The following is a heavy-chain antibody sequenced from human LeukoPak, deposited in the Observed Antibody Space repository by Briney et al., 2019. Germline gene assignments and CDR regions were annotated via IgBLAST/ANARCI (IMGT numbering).Heavy chain of an antibody. J-gene: IGHJ4*02. V-gene: IGHV4-4*07. CDR1: GDSMDDYY. D-gene: IGHD3-16*01. Sequence: PSETLSLTCTVSGDSMDDYYWTWMRQPAGKGLEWIGRIYISGNTMYNPSLQSRVTMSLDTSKNHFSLKLRSVTAADTAVYFCARGGALHTYFDYWGKGTLVSVSS. CDR2: IYISGNT. CDR3: ARGGALHTYFDY.